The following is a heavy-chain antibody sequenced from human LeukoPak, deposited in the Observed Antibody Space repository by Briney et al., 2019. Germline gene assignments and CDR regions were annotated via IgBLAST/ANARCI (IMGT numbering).Heavy chain of an antibody. CDR3: ARAYSERYGLGYYYMDV. J-gene: IGHJ6*03. Sequence: GGSLRLSCAASGFTFSTYSVNWVRQAPGKGLEWVSSISSSSSYIYYADSVKGRFTISRDNAKKSVYLQMNSLRAEDTAVYYCARAYSERYGLGYYYMDVWGKGTTVTISS. CDR1: GFTFSTYS. V-gene: IGHV3-21*01. D-gene: IGHD1-26*01. CDR2: ISSSSSYI.